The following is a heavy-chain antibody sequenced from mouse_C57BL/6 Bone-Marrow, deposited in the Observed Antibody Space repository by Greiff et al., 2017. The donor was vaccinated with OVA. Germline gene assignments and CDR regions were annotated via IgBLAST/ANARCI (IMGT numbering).Heavy chain of an antibody. CDR2: FYPGSGSI. V-gene: IGHV1-62-2*01. CDR3: ARHEDPGAAQASYYYAMDY. J-gene: IGHJ4*01. D-gene: IGHD3-2*02. CDR1: GYTFTEYT. Sequence: VKLMESGAELVKPGASVKLSCKASGYTFTEYTIHWVKQRSGQGLEWIGWFYPGSGSIKYNEKFKDKATLTADKSSSTVYMELSRLTSEDSAVYFCARHEDPGAAQASYYYAMDYWGQGTSVTVSS.